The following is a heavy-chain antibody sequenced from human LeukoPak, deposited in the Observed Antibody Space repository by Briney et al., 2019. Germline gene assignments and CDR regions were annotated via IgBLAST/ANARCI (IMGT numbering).Heavy chain of an antibody. D-gene: IGHD6-19*01. J-gene: IGHJ4*02. Sequence: SETLSLTCTVSGGSISSYYWSWIRQPPGKGLEWIGYIYYSESTNYNPSLKSRVTISVDTSKNQFSLKLSSVTAADTAVYYCARQAIAVAALDYWGQGTLVTVSS. CDR3: ARQAIAVAALDY. CDR1: GGSISSYY. V-gene: IGHV4-59*08. CDR2: IYYSEST.